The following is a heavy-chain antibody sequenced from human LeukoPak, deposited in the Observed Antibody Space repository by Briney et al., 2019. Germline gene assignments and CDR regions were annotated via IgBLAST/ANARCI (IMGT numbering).Heavy chain of an antibody. V-gene: IGHV4-4*07. Sequence: PSETLSLTCTVSGGSISSYYWSWMRQPAGGGLVSIGHISTSGSTNYYTSLESRVTMSVDKSHNQFFLELSPVTAADTAVYYWARGLGRAYIAIKGNHYFDYWGQGTLVTVSS. CDR1: GGSISSYY. CDR3: ARGLGRAYIAIKGNHYFDY. D-gene: IGHD3-16*01. J-gene: IGHJ4*02. CDR2: ISTSGST.